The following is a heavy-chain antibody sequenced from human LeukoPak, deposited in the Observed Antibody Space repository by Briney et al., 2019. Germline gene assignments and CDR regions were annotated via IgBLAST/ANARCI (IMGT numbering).Heavy chain of an antibody. D-gene: IGHD5-12*01. CDR3: AKEGYSAYGGGSWFDP. Sequence: ETLSLTCTVSGASMSTYYWSWVRQAPGKGLEWVSSISGSGGSTYYADSEKGRFTISRDNSKNTLYLQMNSLRAEDTAVYYCAKEGYSAYGGGSWFDPWGQGTLVTVSS. V-gene: IGHV3-23*01. CDR2: ISGSGGST. J-gene: IGHJ5*02. CDR1: GASMSTYY.